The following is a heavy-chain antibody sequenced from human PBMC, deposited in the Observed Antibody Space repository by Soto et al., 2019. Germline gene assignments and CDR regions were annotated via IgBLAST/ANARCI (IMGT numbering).Heavy chain of an antibody. D-gene: IGHD6-13*01. CDR3: ARARVYATGPLDF. J-gene: IGHJ4*02. Sequence: SLRLSCAASGFTFTSYTMNWVRQAPGKGLEWVSSISSSSDYIYYADSMKGRVTISKDNAKNSLFLDMNSLTGEDTAVYYCARARVYATGPLDFWGQGTLVTV. CDR1: GFTFTSYT. CDR2: ISSSSDYI. V-gene: IGHV3-21*06.